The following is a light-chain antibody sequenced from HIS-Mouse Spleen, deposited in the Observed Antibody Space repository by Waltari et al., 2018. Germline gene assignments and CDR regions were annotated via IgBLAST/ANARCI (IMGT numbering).Light chain of an antibody. CDR3: QVWDSSTVV. V-gene: IGLV3-9*01. CDR2: RDS. J-gene: IGLJ2*01. CDR1: NIGSKN. Sequence: SYELTQPLSVSVALGQTARITCGGNNIGSKNVHWYQQKPGQAPVLVLDRDSNRPSGIPERFAGSNSGNTATLTISRAQAGDEADYYCQVWDSSTVVFGGGTKLTVL.